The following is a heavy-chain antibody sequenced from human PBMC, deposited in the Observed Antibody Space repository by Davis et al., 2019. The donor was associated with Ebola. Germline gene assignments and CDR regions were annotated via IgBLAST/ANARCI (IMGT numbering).Heavy chain of an antibody. CDR2: LGTSADT. J-gene: IGHJ3*02. CDR3: AKDTSNIWFDI. V-gene: IGHV3-23*01. D-gene: IGHD1-26*01. Sequence: GESLKISCAASGFGFRNYVMSWVRQAPGKGLEWVSTLGTSADTYYADSVKGRFTISRDNSKNTLYLQMNGLRVEDTAIYYCAKDTSNIWFDIWGQGTNVTVSS. CDR1: GFGFRNYV.